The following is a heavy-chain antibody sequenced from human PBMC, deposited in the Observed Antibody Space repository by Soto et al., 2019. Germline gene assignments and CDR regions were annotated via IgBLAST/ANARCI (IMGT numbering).Heavy chain of an antibody. CDR2: IIPIFGTA. Sequence: SSVKVSCKASGGTFSSYAISWVRQAPGQGLEWMGGIIPIFGTANYAQKFQGRVTITADESTSTAYMELSSLRSEDTAVYYCARDYDILTGSPGAFDIWGQGTMVTVSS. D-gene: IGHD3-9*01. J-gene: IGHJ3*02. CDR1: GGTFSSYA. V-gene: IGHV1-69*13. CDR3: ARDYDILTGSPGAFDI.